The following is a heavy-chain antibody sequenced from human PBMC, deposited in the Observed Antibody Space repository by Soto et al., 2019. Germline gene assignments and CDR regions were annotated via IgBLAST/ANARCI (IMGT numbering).Heavy chain of an antibody. D-gene: IGHD2-2*01. CDR1: GFTFSSYW. CDR2: IKQDGSEK. V-gene: IGHV3-7*01. J-gene: IGHJ5*02. Sequence: PGGSLRLSCAASGFTFSSYWMSWVRQAPGKWLEWVANIKQDGSEKYYVDSVKGRFTISRDNAKNSLYLQMNSLRAEDAAVYYCARPLYCSSTSCRPHWFDPWGQGTLVTVSS. CDR3: ARPLYCSSTSCRPHWFDP.